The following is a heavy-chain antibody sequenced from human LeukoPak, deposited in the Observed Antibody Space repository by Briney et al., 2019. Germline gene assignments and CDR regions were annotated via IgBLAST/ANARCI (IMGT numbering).Heavy chain of an antibody. CDR3: ARVYQSAEYYFDY. CDR2: IYYTGST. Sequence: SETLSLTCTVSGGSIDSYYWSWIRQPPGKGLEWIGYIYYTGSTEYHPSLTSRVTISLDTSKNQFSLKLTSVTAADTAVYYCARVYQSAEYYFDYWGQGNLVSVSS. J-gene: IGHJ4*02. V-gene: IGHV4-59*01. CDR1: GGSIDSYY. D-gene: IGHD2-2*01.